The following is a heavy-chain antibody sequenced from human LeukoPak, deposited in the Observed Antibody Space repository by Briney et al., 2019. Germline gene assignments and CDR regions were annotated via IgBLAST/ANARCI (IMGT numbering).Heavy chain of an antibody. D-gene: IGHD3-10*01. V-gene: IGHV3-48*04. Sequence: GGSLRLSCAASGFTFSNYNMNWVRQAPGKGLEWVSYISSGRSTIYYADSVKGRFTISRDNAKNSLYLQMNSLRAEDTAVYYCARASGEFDTHCDYWGQGTLVTVSS. J-gene: IGHJ4*02. CDR1: GFTFSNYN. CDR2: ISSGRSTI. CDR3: ARASGEFDTHCDY.